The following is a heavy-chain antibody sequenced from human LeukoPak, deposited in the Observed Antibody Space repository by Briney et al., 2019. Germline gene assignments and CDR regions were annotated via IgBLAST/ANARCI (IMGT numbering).Heavy chain of an antibody. CDR1: GYTFTSYA. D-gene: IGHD4-23*01. CDR3: ARGTGNTLVGSDY. V-gene: IGHV1-3*03. CDR2: INAGNGNT. Sequence: ASVKVSCKASGYTFTSYAMHWVRQAPGQRLEWMGWINAGNGNTKYSQEFQGRVTITRDTSASTAYMELSSLRSEDMAVYYCARGTGNTLVGSDYWGQGTLVTVSS. J-gene: IGHJ4*02.